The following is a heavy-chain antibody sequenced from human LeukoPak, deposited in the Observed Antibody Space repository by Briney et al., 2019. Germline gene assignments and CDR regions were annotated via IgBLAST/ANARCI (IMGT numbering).Heavy chain of an antibody. CDR2: IYHSGST. Sequence: PSETLSLTCTVSGGSMNTYYWSWIRQTPGKGLECIGYIYHSGSTYYNPSLKSRVTISLDTSKNQFSLKLSSVTAADTAVYYCARSQKAHSSGSHWGQGTLVTVSS. V-gene: IGHV4-59*08. D-gene: IGHD5-12*01. J-gene: IGHJ4*02. CDR1: GGSMNTYY. CDR3: ARSQKAHSSGSH.